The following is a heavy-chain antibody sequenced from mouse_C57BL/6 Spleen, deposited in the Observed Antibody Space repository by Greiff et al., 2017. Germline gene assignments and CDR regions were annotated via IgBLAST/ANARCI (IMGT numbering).Heavy chain of an antibody. Sequence: EVQLQQSGPELVKPGASVKIPCKASGYTFTDYNMDWVKQSHGKSLEWIGDINPDNGGTIYNQKFKGKATLTVDKSSSTAYMELRSLTSEDTAVYYCARDDDYGAFAYWGQGTLVTVSA. CDR2: INPDNGGT. CDR1: GYTFTDYN. D-gene: IGHD2-4*01. J-gene: IGHJ3*01. V-gene: IGHV1-18*01. CDR3: ARDDDYGAFAY.